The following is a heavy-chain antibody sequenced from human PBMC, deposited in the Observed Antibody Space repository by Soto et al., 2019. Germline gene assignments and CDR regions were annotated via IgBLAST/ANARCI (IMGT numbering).Heavy chain of an antibody. V-gene: IGHV4-31*03. CDR3: ARILDFWSGHGVFDI. Sequence: QVQLQESGPGLVKPSQTLSLTCTVSGGSVTSVGYYWAWIRQHPGKGLEFIGHLYYSGTTYYNRSLRSRVTISEDTSKNHFSLQLTSVTAADTAVYYCARILDFWSGHGVFDIWGQGTMVTVSS. CDR1: GGSVTSVGYY. CDR2: LYYSGTT. D-gene: IGHD3-3*01. J-gene: IGHJ3*02.